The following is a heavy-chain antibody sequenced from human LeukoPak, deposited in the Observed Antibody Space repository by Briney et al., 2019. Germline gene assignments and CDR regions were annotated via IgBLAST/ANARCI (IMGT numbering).Heavy chain of an antibody. V-gene: IGHV3-30-3*01. CDR3: TRDMIRGVPDYIDY. Sequence: GRSQRLSCAATGFRFSSYDMHWVRQAPGKGLEWVAAISAEGDIQIYLDSVMGRFTISRDDSKSTLYLQMNSLRIEDTGFYYCTRDMIRGVPDYIDYWGQGTLVTVSS. CDR1: GFRFSSYD. D-gene: IGHD3-10*01. J-gene: IGHJ4*02. CDR2: ISAEGDIQ.